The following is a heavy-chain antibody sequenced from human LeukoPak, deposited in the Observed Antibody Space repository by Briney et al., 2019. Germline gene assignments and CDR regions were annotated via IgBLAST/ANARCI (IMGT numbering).Heavy chain of an antibody. Sequence: GGSLGLSCAASGFTFSNYWMSWVRQAPGKGLEWVANIKQEGSEKYYVDSVKGRFTISRDNAKNSLYLQMSSLRVEDTAVYYCARGARSFDYWGQGTLVTVSS. CDR1: GFTFSNYW. CDR2: IKQEGSEK. J-gene: IGHJ4*02. CDR3: ARGARSFDY. V-gene: IGHV3-7*01.